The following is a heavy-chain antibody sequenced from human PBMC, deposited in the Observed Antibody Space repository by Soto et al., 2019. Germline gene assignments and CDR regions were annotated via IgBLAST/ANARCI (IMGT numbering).Heavy chain of an antibody. CDR2: TYYSSKWNN. D-gene: IGHD6-19*01. Sequence: SQTLSLTCAISGDSVSSNRVSWHWIRQSPSRDLEWLGRTYYSSKWNNDYAVFVKSRITINPDTSKNQFSLQLNSVTPEDTAVYYCARKVAGSGFDIWGQGTMVTVSS. CDR3: ARKVAGSGFDI. V-gene: IGHV6-1*01. CDR1: GDSVSSNRVS. J-gene: IGHJ3*02.